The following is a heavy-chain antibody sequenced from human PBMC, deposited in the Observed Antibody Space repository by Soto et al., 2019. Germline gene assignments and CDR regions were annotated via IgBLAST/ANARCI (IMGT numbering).Heavy chain of an antibody. CDR2: ITPMFGTP. CDR1: GGTFRRYT. CDR3: ARDGTLYDSRAYYYLY. V-gene: IGHV1-69*01. Sequence: QVPLVQSGAEVKKPGSSVKVSCKASGGTFRRYTITWVRQAPGQGLEWMGGITPMFGTPNYAQKFRGRVTITADESTSTAYMELSSLRSEDTAMYFCARDGTLYDSRAYYYLYWGQGTLVTVSS. D-gene: IGHD3-22*01. J-gene: IGHJ4*02.